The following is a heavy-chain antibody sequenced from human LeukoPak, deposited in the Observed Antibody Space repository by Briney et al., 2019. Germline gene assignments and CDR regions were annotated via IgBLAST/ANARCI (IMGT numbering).Heavy chain of an antibody. D-gene: IGHD3-9*01. V-gene: IGHV3-7*01. J-gene: IGHJ4*02. CDR1: GFTFSSYW. CDR3: ARSPRKDILTGYYSVFDY. Sequence: GGSLRLSCAASGFTFSSYWMSWVRQAPGEGLEWVANIKQDGSEKYYVDSVKGRFTISRDNAKNSLYLQMNSLRAEDTAVYYCARSPRKDILTGYYSVFDYWGQGTLVTVSS. CDR2: IKQDGSEK.